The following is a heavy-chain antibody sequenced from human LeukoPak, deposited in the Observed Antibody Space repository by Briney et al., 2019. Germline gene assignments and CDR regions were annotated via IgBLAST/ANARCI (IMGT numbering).Heavy chain of an antibody. CDR3: ARLWAPDSPKDAFDI. J-gene: IGHJ3*02. V-gene: IGHV1-69*13. CDR2: IIPIFGTA. CDR1: GGTFSSYA. Sequence: GASVKVSCKASGGTFSSYAISWVRQAPGQGLEWMGGIIPIFGTANYAQKFQGRVTITADESTSTAYMELSSLRSEDTAVYYCARLWAPDSPKDAFDIWGQGTMVTVSS. D-gene: IGHD2-21*01.